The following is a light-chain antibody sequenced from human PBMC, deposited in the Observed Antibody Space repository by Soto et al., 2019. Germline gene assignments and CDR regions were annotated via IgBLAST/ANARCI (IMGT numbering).Light chain of an antibody. V-gene: IGKV1-39*01. CDR3: QQSYSSSPIT. Sequence: DIHSTHSPSALSATVDDRVTMTCRASETIGTFLNWYQHKPGKAPRLLISAASRLQSGVPPRFSGSGSGTEFTLTINSLRPEDFASYYCQQSYSSSPITFGPGARLEIK. J-gene: IGKJ5*01. CDR2: AAS. CDR1: ETIGTF.